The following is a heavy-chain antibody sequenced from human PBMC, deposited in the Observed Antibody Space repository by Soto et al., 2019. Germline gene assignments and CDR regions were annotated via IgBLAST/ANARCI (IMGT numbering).Heavy chain of an antibody. CDR3: ARARYCASPSCYKHYFYGMDT. Sequence: QDQLVQSGAEVKKPGASVKISCEASGYTFTSHGISWVRQAPGQGREWLGWISTYNSRTHYAQKVQGRVTMTTDTSTSTAYLDLRSLTFDDTAVYSCARARYCASPSCYKHYFYGMDTWGQGTTVTVSS. V-gene: IGHV1-18*04. CDR2: ISTYNSRT. J-gene: IGHJ6*02. D-gene: IGHD2-2*02. CDR1: GYTFTSHG.